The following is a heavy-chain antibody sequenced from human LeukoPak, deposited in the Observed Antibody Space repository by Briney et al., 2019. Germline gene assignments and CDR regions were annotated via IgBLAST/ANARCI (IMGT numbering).Heavy chain of an antibody. CDR2: IYRSGST. V-gene: IGHV4-30-2*01. Sequence: PSETLSLTCAVSGGSISSGGYSWSWIRQPPGKGLEWIGYIYRSGSTYYNPSLKSRVTISVDRSKNQFSLKLSSVTAADTAVYYCAGQYSLGAFDIWGQGTMVTVSS. CDR1: GGSISSGGYS. J-gene: IGHJ3*02. D-gene: IGHD3-16*01. CDR3: AGQYSLGAFDI.